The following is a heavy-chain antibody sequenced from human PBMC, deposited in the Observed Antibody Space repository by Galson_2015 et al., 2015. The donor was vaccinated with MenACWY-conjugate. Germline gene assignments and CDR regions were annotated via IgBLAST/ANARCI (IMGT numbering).Heavy chain of an antibody. Sequence: CAISGDSVSSHSAAWNWIRQSPSRGLEWLGRTYFRSKWYNEYAIAMKSRITINPDTSKNQFSLQLNSLTPDDTAVYYCARAGGSYYDYWGQGTLVTVSS. CDR3: ARAGGSYYDY. D-gene: IGHD1-26*01. V-gene: IGHV6-1*01. CDR1: GDSVSSHSAA. J-gene: IGHJ4*02. CDR2: TYFRSKWYN.